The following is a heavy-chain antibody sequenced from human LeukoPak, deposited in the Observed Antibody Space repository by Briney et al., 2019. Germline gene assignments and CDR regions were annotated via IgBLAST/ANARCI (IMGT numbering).Heavy chain of an antibody. CDR2: IRSKANSYAT. Sequence: GGSPRLSCAASGFTFSGSAMHWVRQASGKGLEWVGRIRSKANSYATAYAASVKGRFTISRDDSKNTAYLQMNSLKTEDTAVYYCTRRASTVDYWGQGTLVTVSS. CDR3: TRRASTVDY. J-gene: IGHJ4*02. V-gene: IGHV3-73*01. CDR1: GFTFSGSA.